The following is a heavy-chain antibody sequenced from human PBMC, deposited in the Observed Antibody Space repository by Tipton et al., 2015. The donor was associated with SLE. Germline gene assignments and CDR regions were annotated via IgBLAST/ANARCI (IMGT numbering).Heavy chain of an antibody. CDR2: VYYTGNT. J-gene: IGHJ4*02. D-gene: IGHD3-22*01. V-gene: IGHV4-39*07. Sequence: TLSLTCTVSGDSISSSNYYWGWIRQPPGKGLEWVGTVYYTGNTFYNPSLKSRVTISVDTSKNQFSLKLRSVTAADTAVYYCARDEYRYDATGYHLLGHFDFWGQGTLVTVSS. CDR1: GDSISSSNYY. CDR3: ARDEYRYDATGYHLLGHFDF.